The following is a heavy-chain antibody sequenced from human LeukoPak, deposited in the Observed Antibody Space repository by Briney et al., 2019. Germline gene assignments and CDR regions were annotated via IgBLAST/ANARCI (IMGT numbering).Heavy chain of an antibody. D-gene: IGHD1-26*01. CDR1: GFTFSSYS. V-gene: IGHV3-23*01. Sequence: PGGSLRLSCAASGFTFSSYSMNWVRQAPGKGLEWVSAISGSGGSTYYADSVKGRFTISRDNSKNTLYLQMNSLRAEDTAVYYCARDRLYSGTYGVPEYWGQGTLVTVSS. CDR2: ISGSGGST. CDR3: ARDRLYSGTYGVPEY. J-gene: IGHJ4*02.